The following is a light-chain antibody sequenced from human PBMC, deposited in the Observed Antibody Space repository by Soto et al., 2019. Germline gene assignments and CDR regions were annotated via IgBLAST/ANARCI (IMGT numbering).Light chain of an antibody. CDR2: GVS. V-gene: IGKV3-15*01. CDR1: ESLFGY. CDR3: QSYNDWPFA. Sequence: DIVLTQSPATLSVSPGDRVTLSCRASESLFGYLAWYQQKPGQAPRLLMYGVSTRATGIPARFSGGGSATDFTLTISSLQSEDSACYLCQSYNDWPFASGLGTRLEI. J-gene: IGKJ2*01.